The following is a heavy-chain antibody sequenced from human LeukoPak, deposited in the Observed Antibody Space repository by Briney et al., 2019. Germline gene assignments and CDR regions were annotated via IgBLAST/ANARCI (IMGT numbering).Heavy chain of an antibody. D-gene: IGHD3-16*01. CDR1: AYTFTSYD. CDR3: ARVVVMDANWGRGWFDP. J-gene: IGHJ5*02. Sequence: ASVKVSCKASAYTFTSYDLSGVRQAPGQGLEWMGWISAYNGNTNYAQKFQGRVTMTTDTSTSTAYMELRSLRSDDTAVYYCARVVVMDANWGRGWFDPWGQGTLVTVSS. V-gene: IGHV1-18*01. CDR2: ISAYNGNT.